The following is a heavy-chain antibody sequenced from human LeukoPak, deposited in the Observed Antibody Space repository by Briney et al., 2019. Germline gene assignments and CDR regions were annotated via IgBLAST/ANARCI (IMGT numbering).Heavy chain of an antibody. CDR2: IYYSGST. D-gene: IGHD2-2*01. V-gene: IGHV4-30-4*08. Sequence: PSETLSLTCTVSGGSISSGDYYWSWICQPPGKGLEWIGYIYYSGSTYYNPSLKSRVTISVDTSKNQFSLKLSSVTAADTAVYYCAREGQGSTHFDYWGQGTLVTVSS. CDR1: GGSISSGDYY. J-gene: IGHJ4*02. CDR3: AREGQGSTHFDY.